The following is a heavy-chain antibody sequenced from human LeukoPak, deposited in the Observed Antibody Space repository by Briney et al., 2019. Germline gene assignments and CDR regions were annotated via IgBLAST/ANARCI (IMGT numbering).Heavy chain of an antibody. Sequence: SETLSLTCSVSGGSISGYYWSWIRQSPGKGLVWIGYMYYSGSSNYNPSLKSRLTISIDMSTNQFSLKLSSVTAADTALYYCARHFTYYYDSSGYPRDAFDVWGQGTMVTVSS. V-gene: IGHV4-59*08. J-gene: IGHJ3*01. CDR3: ARHFTYYYDSSGYPRDAFDV. CDR1: GGSISGYY. D-gene: IGHD3-22*01. CDR2: MYYSGSS.